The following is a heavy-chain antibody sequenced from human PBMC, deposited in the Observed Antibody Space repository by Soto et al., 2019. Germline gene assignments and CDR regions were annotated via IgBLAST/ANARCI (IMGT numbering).Heavy chain of an antibody. V-gene: IGHV3-15*01. CDR3: TTALLSSSWYVGYYYYMDV. J-gene: IGHJ6*03. Sequence: GGSLRLSCAASGFTFSNAWMSWVRQAPGKGLEWVGRIKSKTDGGTTDYAAPVKGRFTISRDDSKNTLYLQMNSLKTEDTAVYYCTTALLSSSWYVGYYYYMDVWGKGTTVTVSS. CDR2: IKSKTDGGTT. D-gene: IGHD6-13*01. CDR1: GFTFSNAW.